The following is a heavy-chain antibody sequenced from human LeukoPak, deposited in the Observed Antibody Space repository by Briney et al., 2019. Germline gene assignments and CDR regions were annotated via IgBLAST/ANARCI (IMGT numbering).Heavy chain of an antibody. CDR2: MYYTGNT. J-gene: IGHJ4*02. V-gene: IGHV4-39*01. D-gene: IGHD3-9*01. Sequence: SETLSPTSAVSGGSVSSTSYYWGWIRQPPGKGLEWIGSMYYTGNTYYSPSLKSRVNISVNRSKNQLSLKLSSVSDADTAVYYCARFRDYDILTAYYVDYWGQGTLVTVSS. CDR1: GGSVSSTSYY. CDR3: ARFRDYDILTAYYVDY.